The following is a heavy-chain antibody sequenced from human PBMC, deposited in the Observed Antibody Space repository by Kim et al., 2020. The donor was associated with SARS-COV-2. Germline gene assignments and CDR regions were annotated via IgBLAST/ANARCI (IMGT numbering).Heavy chain of an antibody. CDR3: SRQSPPPMLVVYF. Sequence: SETLSLTCTVSGGSISSSSYYWGWIRQPPGKGLEWIGSIYYSGSTYYNPSLNIPVSISVDTSKNQFSLKLTSVSAAATSVYYFSRQSPPPMLVVYF. CDR2: IYYSGST. V-gene: IGHV4-39*01. CDR1: GGSISSSSYY. D-gene: IGHD3-22*01. J-gene: IGHJ2*01.